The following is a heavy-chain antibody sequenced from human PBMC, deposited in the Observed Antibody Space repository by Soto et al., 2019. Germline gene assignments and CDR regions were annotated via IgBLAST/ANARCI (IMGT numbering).Heavy chain of an antibody. V-gene: IGHV3-23*01. D-gene: IGHD3-22*01. CDR2: ISGSGDSR. J-gene: IGHJ6*02. Sequence: PGGSLRLSCVGSGFTFRTYAMNWVRHAPGKGLEWVSSISGSGDSRFYADSVKGRFSISRDSSKNTVFLQLNSLRVDDTAVYFCARSSPLMIAGLDVWGQGTTVTVSS. CDR1: GFTFRTYA. CDR3: ARSSPLMIAGLDV.